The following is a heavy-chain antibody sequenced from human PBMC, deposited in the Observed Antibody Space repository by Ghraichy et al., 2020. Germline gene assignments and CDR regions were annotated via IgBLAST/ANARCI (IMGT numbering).Heavy chain of an antibody. D-gene: IGHD3-3*01. CDR3: AATGRFLEWLFPRSYYYYYGMDV. CDR1: GYTFTSYG. V-gene: IGHV1-18*01. Sequence: ASVKVSCKASGYTFTSYGISWVRQAPGQGLEWMGWISAYNGNTNYAQKLQGRVTMTTDTSTSTAYMELRSLRSDDTAVYYCAATGRFLEWLFPRSYYYYYGMDVWGQGTTVTVS. J-gene: IGHJ6*02. CDR2: ISAYNGNT.